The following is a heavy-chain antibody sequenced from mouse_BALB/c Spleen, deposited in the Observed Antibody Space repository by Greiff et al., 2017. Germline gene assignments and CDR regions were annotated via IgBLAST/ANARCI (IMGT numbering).Heavy chain of an antibody. CDR1: GFTFSSYG. J-gene: IGHJ2*01. D-gene: IGHD2-2*01. CDR2: ISSGGSYT. V-gene: IGHV5-6*01. CDR3: ARQGGGYVSFDY. Sequence: EVKLMESGGDLVKPGGSLKLSCAASGFTFSSYGMSWVRQTPDKRLEWVATISSGGSYTYYPDSVKGRFTISRDNAKNTLYLQMSSLKSEDTAMYYCARQGGGYVSFDYWGQGTTLTVSS.